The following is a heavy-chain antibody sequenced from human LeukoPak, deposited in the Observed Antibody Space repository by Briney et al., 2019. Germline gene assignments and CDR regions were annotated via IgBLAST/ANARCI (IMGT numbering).Heavy chain of an antibody. V-gene: IGHV4-34*01. CDR3: ARSRSGRVATFGAGTQD. CDR2: INHSGST. CDR1: GFTFNTYW. D-gene: IGHD3-16*01. Sequence: GSLRLSCAASGFTFNTYWMSWIRQPPGKGLEWIGEINHSGSTNYNPSLKSRVTISVDTSKNQFSLKLSSVTAADTAVYYCARSRSGRVATFGAGTQDWGQGTLVTVSS. J-gene: IGHJ4*02.